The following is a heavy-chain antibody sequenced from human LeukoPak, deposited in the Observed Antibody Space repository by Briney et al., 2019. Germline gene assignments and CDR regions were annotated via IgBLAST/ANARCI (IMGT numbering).Heavy chain of an antibody. Sequence: GGSLKLSCAASGFTFSSYGMHWVRQASGKGLEWVAFIRYDGSNKYYADSVKGRFTISRDNSKNTLYLQMNSLRAEDTAVYYCAKDGCGGDCAPFYYYYYMDVWGKGTTVTISS. V-gene: IGHV3-30*02. CDR2: IRYDGSNK. CDR3: AKDGCGGDCAPFYYYYYMDV. D-gene: IGHD2-21*02. CDR1: GFTFSSYG. J-gene: IGHJ6*03.